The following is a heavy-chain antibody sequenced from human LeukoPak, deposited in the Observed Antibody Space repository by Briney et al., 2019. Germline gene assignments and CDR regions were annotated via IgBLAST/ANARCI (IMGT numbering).Heavy chain of an antibody. CDR1: GFTVSSNY. D-gene: IGHD1-26*01. V-gene: IGHV3-66*01. Sequence: GGSLRLSCAASGFTVSSNYMSWVRQAPGKGLEWVSVIYSGGSTYYADSVKGRFTISRDNSKNTLYLQMNSLRAEDTAVYYCAREGWAYSGSYHSDWGQGTLVTVSS. CDR3: AREGWAYSGSYHSD. J-gene: IGHJ4*02. CDR2: IYSGGST.